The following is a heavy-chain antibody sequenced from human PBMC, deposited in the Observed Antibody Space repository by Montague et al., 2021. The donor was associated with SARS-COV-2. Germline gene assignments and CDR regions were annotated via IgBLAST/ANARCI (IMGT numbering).Heavy chain of an antibody. CDR2: IDHSGST. D-gene: IGHD3-9*01. Sequence: SETLSLTCTVSGGSISTYYWNWIRQFPGKGLEWIGEIDHSGSTNXNPSLKSRVIISVDRSKIQFSLKLNSVTAADTAMYYCARLPYDNSYGMDVWGQGTTVTVSS. CDR1: GGSISTYY. CDR3: ARLPYDNSYGMDV. J-gene: IGHJ6*02. V-gene: IGHV4-59*01.